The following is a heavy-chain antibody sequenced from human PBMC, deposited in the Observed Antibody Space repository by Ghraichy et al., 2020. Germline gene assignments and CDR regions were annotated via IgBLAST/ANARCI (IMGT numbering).Heavy chain of an antibody. CDR1: GGSISSGSYY. J-gene: IGHJ5*02. Sequence: SETLSLTCTVSGGSISSGSYYWSWIRQPAGKGLEWIGRIYTSGSTNYNPSLKSRVTISVDTSKNQFSLKLSSVTAADTAVYYCARMVIVGVPAVFDPWGQGTLVTVSS. D-gene: IGHD2-2*03. CDR3: ARMVIVGVPAVFDP. V-gene: IGHV4-61*02. CDR2: IYTSGST.